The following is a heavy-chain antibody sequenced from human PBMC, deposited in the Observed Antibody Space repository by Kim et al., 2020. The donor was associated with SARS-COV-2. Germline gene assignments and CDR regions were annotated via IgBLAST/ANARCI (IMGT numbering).Heavy chain of an antibody. J-gene: IGHJ4*02. Sequence: GGSLRLSCAASGFTFSRFWMSWVRQAPGKGLEWVAYIKEDGTETYYVDSVEGRFTISRDNARNSLFLQMNSLRAEDTAVYYCTRERVTEKSHFDYWGQGTLVTVSS. CDR2: IKEDGTET. D-gene: IGHD2-21*02. CDR3: TRERVTEKSHFDY. CDR1: GFTFSRFW. V-gene: IGHV3-7*01.